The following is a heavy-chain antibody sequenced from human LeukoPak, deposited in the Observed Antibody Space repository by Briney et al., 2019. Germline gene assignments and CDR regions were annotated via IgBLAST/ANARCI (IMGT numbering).Heavy chain of an antibody. Sequence: ASVKVSCKASGYTFTGYYMHWVRQAPGQGLEWMGWINPNSGGTNYAQKFQGRVTMTRDTSISTAYVELSRLRSDDTAVYYCARQADYYGSGSYYPLDYWGQGTLVTVSS. J-gene: IGHJ4*02. CDR1: GYTFTGYY. CDR3: ARQADYYGSGSYYPLDY. D-gene: IGHD3-10*01. V-gene: IGHV1-2*02. CDR2: INPNSGGT.